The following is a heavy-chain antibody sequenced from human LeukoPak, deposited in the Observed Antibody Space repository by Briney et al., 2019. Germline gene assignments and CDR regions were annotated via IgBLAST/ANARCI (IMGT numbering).Heavy chain of an antibody. J-gene: IGHJ5*02. D-gene: IGHD5-18*01. CDR2: INAGNGNT. CDR1: GYTFTSYA. CDR3: WRTYSYGLWNWFDP. V-gene: IGHV1-3*01. Sequence: ASVKVSCKASGYTFTSYAMHWVRQAPGQRLEWMGWINAGNGNTKYSQKFQGRVTITRDTSASTAYMELSSLRSADTAVYYCWRTYSYGLWNWFDPWGQGTLVTDSS.